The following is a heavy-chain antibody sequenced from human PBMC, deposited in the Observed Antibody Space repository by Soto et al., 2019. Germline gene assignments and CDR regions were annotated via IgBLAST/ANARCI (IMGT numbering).Heavy chain of an antibody. CDR3: ARHGGNPLSAFTAFDL. Sequence: QVQWVQYGAEVKKPGSSVKVSCKASGGTFSGYGISWVRQAPGQGLDWTGWIFPRDDIANSAEKFQGRVTITADKSTTTAYMELRSLTSEDTAVYYWARHGGNPLSAFTAFDLWGQGTRVTVSS. J-gene: IGHJ3*01. CDR1: GGTFSGYG. V-gene: IGHV1-69*02. D-gene: IGHD2-15*01. CDR2: IFPRDDIA.